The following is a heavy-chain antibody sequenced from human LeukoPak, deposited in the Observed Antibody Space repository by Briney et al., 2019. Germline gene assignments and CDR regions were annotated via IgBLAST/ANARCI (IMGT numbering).Heavy chain of an antibody. J-gene: IGHJ6*03. CDR2: ISAYNGNT. CDR3: AGVGYSGYDSYFYYYYMDV. CDR1: GYTFTSYG. V-gene: IGHV1-18*01. Sequence: SVKVSCKASGYTFTSYGISWVRQAPGQGLEWMGWISAYNGNTNYAQKLQGRVTMTTDTSTSTAYMELRSLRSDDKAVYYCAGVGYSGYDSYFYYYYMDVWGKGTTVTVSS. D-gene: IGHD5-12*01.